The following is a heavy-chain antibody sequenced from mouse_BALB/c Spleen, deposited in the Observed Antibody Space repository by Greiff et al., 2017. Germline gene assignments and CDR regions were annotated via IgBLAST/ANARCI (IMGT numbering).Heavy chain of an antibody. CDR1: GYSITSDYA. CDR2: ISYSGST. Sequence: EVKLQESGPGLVKPSQSLSLTCTVTGYSITSDYAWNWIRQFPGNKLEWMGYISYSGSTSYNPSLKSRISITRDTSKNQFFLQLNSVTTEDTATYYCARGDPILRLRGYWGQGTLVTVSA. V-gene: IGHV3-2*02. CDR3: ARGDPILRLRGY. J-gene: IGHJ3*01. D-gene: IGHD1-2*01.